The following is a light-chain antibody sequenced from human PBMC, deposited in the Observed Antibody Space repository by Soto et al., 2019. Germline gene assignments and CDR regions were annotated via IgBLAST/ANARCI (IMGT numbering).Light chain of an antibody. J-gene: IGKJ1*01. V-gene: IGKV1-39*01. CDR3: QQGFSPPWT. Sequence: QVTQSPPSLSASIGDTVILTFRSAQNISNYLNWYNPTPGKVPKLLIYGASKLHGGVSSRLSGSGFGTDCTLSITNLQPEDLATYFCQQGFSPPWTFGQVTTVEI. CDR2: GAS. CDR1: QNISNY.